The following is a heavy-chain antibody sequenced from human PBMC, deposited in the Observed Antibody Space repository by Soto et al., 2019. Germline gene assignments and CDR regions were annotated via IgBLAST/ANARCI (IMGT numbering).Heavy chain of an antibody. D-gene: IGHD4-17*01. Sequence: PSETLSLTCAVSGGSISSGGYSWSWIRQPPGKGLEWIGYIYHSGSTYYNPSLKSRVTISVDRSKNQFSLKLSSVTAADTAVYYCARGYYGDFRRGYGMDVWGQGTTVTVSS. CDR3: ARGYYGDFRRGYGMDV. J-gene: IGHJ6*02. CDR1: GGSISSGGYS. V-gene: IGHV4-30-2*01. CDR2: IYHSGST.